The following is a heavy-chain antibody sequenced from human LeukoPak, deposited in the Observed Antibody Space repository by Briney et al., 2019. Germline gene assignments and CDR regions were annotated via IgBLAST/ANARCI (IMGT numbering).Heavy chain of an antibody. CDR2: IYHSGST. J-gene: IGHJ4*02. V-gene: IGHV4-38-2*02. CDR1: HYSISSNYY. Sequence: PSETLPLTCTVSHYSISSNYYWGWIRQPPGKGLEWIGSIYHSGSTYYNPSLKSRVTISVDTSKNQFSLKLTSVTAADTAVYYCARSSGYMSYWGQGTLVTVS. D-gene: IGHD3-22*01. CDR3: ARSSGYMSY.